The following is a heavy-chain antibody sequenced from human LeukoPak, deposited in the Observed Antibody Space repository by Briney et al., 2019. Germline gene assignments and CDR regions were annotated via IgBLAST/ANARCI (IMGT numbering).Heavy chain of an antibody. V-gene: IGHV3-7*03. D-gene: IGHD2-15*01. CDR3: PKDLRYCSGGSCYNS. J-gene: IGHJ4*02. CDR2: IKQDGSEK. Sequence: GGSLRLTCAASGFTFSSYWMSWVRQAPGKGLEWVANIKQDGSEKYYVDSVKGRFTISRDNSKNTLYLQMNSLRAEDTAVYYCPKDLRYCSGGSCYNSWGQGTLVTVSS. CDR1: GFTFSSYW.